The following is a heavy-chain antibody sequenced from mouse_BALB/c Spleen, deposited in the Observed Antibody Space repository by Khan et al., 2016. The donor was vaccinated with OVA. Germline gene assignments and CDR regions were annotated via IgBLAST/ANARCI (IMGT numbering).Heavy chain of an antibody. D-gene: IGHD1-1*01. CDR1: GYSITNNYA. CDR2: ISYSGVT. J-gene: IGHJ4*01. CDR3: ARQNYYGYALDC. Sequence: EVQLQESGPSLVKPSQSLSLTCTVTGYSITNNYAWSWIRQFPGSKLEWMGYISYSGVTNYNPSLKSRISVTRDTSENQFFLQLHSVTTEDTATXFCARQNYYGYALDCWGQGTSVTVSS. V-gene: IGHV3-2*02.